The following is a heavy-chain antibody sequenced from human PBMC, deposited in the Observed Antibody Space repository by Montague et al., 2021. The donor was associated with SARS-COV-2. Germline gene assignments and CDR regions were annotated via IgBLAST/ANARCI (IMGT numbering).Heavy chain of an antibody. J-gene: IGHJ3*02. CDR3: ARRGCKLLSVATNIGGFDI. CDR2: IYDSGST. V-gene: IGHV4-39*01. D-gene: IGHD5-12*01. CDR1: GGSISSSNYY. Sequence: SETLSLTCTVSGGSISSSNYYWDWIRQPPGKGLEWIGSIYDSGSTXYNPSLKTRVTISVDTSKNQFSLKLSSVTAADTAVYYCARRGCKLLSVATNIGGFDIWGQGTMVTVSS.